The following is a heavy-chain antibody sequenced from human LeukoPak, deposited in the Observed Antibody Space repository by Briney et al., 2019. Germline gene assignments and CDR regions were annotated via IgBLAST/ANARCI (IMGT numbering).Heavy chain of an antibody. Sequence: GASVKVSCKASGYSCSSYYMHWVRQAPGQGLEWMGIINPSGGGTSYAEKFQGRVTMTRDTSASTVYMELSSLRSEDTALYYCARGEYCTAGTCPPGLSWGQGTLVTVSS. CDR1: GYSCSSYY. CDR3: ARGEYCTAGTCPPGLS. D-gene: IGHD2-15*01. J-gene: IGHJ4*02. CDR2: INPSGGGT. V-gene: IGHV1-46*01.